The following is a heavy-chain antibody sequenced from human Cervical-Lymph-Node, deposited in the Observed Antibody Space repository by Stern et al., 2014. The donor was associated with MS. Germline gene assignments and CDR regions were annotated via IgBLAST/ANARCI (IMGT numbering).Heavy chain of an antibody. CDR3: ARGNWNYEGMGY. J-gene: IGHJ4*02. V-gene: IGHV3-33*01. CDR2: IWYDGNKK. CDR1: GFTFSNYG. Sequence: QVQLVESGGGVVQLGRSLRLSCAASGFTFSNYGMHWVRQAPGKGLEWLAVIWYDGNKKYYADSVKGRFTISRDNSKNTLFLQMSSLTAEDTALYYCARGNWNYEGMGYWGQGTLVTVSS. D-gene: IGHD1-7*01.